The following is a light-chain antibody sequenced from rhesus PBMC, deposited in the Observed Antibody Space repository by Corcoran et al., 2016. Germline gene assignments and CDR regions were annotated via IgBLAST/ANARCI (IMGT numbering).Light chain of an antibody. CDR3: YQHSSGFT. Sequence: QVILTQSPATLSLSPGERATLSCRASQSVSSYLAWSQQKPGQAPRPLIYGASSRATGIPDRFSGSGSGTDFTITISSLEPEDVGVYHCYQHSSGFTFGPGTKLDIK. J-gene: IGKJ3*01. CDR1: QSVSSY. V-gene: IGKV3-10*01. CDR2: GAS.